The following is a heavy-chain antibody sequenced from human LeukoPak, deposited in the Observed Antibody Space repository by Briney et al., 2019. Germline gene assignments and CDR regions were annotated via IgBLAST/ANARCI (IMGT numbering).Heavy chain of an antibody. D-gene: IGHD2-2*01. CDR1: GSISGYY. CDR2: IYTSGST. V-gene: IGHV4-4*09. Sequence: SETLSLACTVSGSISGYYWSWIRQPPGKGLEWIGYIYTSGSTNYNPSLESRVTISVDTSKNQFSLDLSSVTAADAAVYYCARQKCTSTSCLTKNAFDIWGQGTLVTVSS. CDR3: ARQKCTSTSCLTKNAFDI. J-gene: IGHJ4*02.